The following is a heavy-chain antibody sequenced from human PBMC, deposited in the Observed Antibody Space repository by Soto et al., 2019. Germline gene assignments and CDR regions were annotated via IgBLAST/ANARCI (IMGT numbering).Heavy chain of an antibody. J-gene: IGHJ4*02. CDR2: NTNSGST. V-gene: IGHV4-61*01. CDR3: ARARNFLTGYYKGGFSYFDY. Sequence: SETLSLTCAVSGGSISSGFYSWSWIRQPPGKDMVLIGYNTNSGSTSYNPSLKSRVTITIHTSNNQFSLTLDSVTAADTAVYYFARARNFLTGYYKGGFSYFDYWGQGTPVTVS. CDR1: GGSISSGFYS. D-gene: IGHD3-9*01.